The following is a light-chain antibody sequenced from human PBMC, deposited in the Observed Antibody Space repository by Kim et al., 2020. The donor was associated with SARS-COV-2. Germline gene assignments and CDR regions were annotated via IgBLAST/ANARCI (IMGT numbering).Light chain of an antibody. CDR1: QVIGAD. V-gene: IGKV1-6*01. J-gene: IGKJ2*01. CDR3: LQDYSYPYT. Sequence: AIQMTQSPSSLSASVGDRVTITCRASQVIGADLNWYQQKSGKAPKLLIYGASSLETGFPSRFDGSGAGTDFTLTISNLQPEDVASYYCLQDYSYPYTCGQGNKREI. CDR2: GAS.